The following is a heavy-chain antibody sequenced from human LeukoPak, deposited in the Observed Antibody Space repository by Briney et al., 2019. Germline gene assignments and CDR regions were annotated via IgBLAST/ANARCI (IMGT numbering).Heavy chain of an antibody. V-gene: IGHV4-39*02. CDR3: AREGGYSYGYDY. J-gene: IGHJ4*02. CDR2: IYYSGST. Sequence: SETLSLTCAVSGGSISSGGYSWSWIRQPPGKGLEWIGSIYYSGSTYYNPSLKSRVTISVDTSKNQFSLKLSSVTAADTAVYYCAREGGYSYGYDYWGQGTLVTVSS. D-gene: IGHD5-18*01. CDR1: GGSISSGGYS.